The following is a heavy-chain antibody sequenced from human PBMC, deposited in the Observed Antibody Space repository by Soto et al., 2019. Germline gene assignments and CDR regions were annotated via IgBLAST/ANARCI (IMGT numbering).Heavy chain of an antibody. Sequence: QVQLVQSGAEVKRPGASVKVSCKASGYTFTNYGISWVRQAPGQGLEWMGWISADNVNTNYAQKLQGRVTMTTETSTSTAYMGVRSLRSDDTAVYYCARWQQRKGYFDLWGRGTLVTVSS. J-gene: IGHJ2*01. CDR1: GYTFTNYG. CDR3: ARWQQRKGYFDL. V-gene: IGHV1-18*01. D-gene: IGHD6-13*01. CDR2: ISADNVNT.